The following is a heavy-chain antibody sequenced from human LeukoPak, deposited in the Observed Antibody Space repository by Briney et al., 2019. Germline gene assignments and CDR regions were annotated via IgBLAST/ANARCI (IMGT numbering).Heavy chain of an antibody. D-gene: IGHD5-24*01. CDR2: IWYDGSNK. CDR3: ARDHKPLEMATIPIDY. J-gene: IGHJ4*02. V-gene: IGHV3-33*01. CDR1: GFTFSSYG. Sequence: GASLRLSCAASGFTFSSYGMHWVRQAPGKGLEWVAVIWYDGSNKYYADSVKGRFTISRDNSKNTLYLQMNSLRAEDTAVYYCARDHKPLEMATIPIDYWGQGTLVTVSS.